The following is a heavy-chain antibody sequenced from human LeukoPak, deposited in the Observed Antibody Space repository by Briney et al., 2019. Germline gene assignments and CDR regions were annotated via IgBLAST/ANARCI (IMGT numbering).Heavy chain of an antibody. CDR2: INPNSGGT. V-gene: IGHV1-2*02. CDR3: ARVDYYGSGSYFPMDV. D-gene: IGHD3-10*01. CDR1: GYTFTGYY. Sequence: ASVKVSCKASGYTFTGYYMHWVRQAPGQGLEWMGWINPNSGGTNYAQKFQGRVTMTRDTSISTAYMELSRLRSDGTAVYYCARVDYYGSGSYFPMDVWGKGTTVTISS. J-gene: IGHJ6*03.